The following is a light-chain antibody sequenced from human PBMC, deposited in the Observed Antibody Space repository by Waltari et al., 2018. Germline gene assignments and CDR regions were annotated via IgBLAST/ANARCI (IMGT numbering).Light chain of an antibody. J-gene: IGKJ4*01. Sequence: EIVMTQSPATLSVSPGERATLSCRASQSVGTYLAWYQEKPGQGPRLLISGASIRATGIPARFSGSGSGTEFTLSIRSLQSEDFAVYYCQQYNYWPLTFGGGTKVEIK. CDR1: QSVGTY. CDR2: GAS. CDR3: QQYNYWPLT. V-gene: IGKV3-15*01.